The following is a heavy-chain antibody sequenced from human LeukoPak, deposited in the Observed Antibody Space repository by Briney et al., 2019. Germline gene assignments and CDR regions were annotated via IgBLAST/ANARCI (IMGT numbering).Heavy chain of an antibody. CDR3: AKDVEGLSFYFDY. J-gene: IGHJ4*02. V-gene: IGHV3-30*02. CDR2: IRYDGSNK. CDR1: GFTFSSYG. D-gene: IGHD3-16*02. Sequence: GGSLRLSCAASGFTFSSYGMHWVRQAPSKGLEWVAFIRYDGSNKYYADSVKGRFTISRDNSKNTLYLQMNSLRAEDTAVYYCAKDVEGLSFYFDYWGQGTLVTVSS.